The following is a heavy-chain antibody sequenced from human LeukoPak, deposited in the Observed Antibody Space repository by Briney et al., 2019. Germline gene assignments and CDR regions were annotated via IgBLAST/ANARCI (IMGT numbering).Heavy chain of an antibody. V-gene: IGHV3-74*01. CDR1: GFTFGTYW. Sequence: GSLRLSCGASGFTFGTYWMHWVRQAPGKGLVWVSGINSDGGTTTYADSVKGRFTISRDNAKNTLYLQMNSLRAEDTAVYYCAKVGYSGYEKDYYYYYMDVWGKGTTVTVSS. J-gene: IGHJ6*03. CDR2: INSDGGTT. CDR3: AKVGYSGYEKDYYYYYMDV. D-gene: IGHD5-12*01.